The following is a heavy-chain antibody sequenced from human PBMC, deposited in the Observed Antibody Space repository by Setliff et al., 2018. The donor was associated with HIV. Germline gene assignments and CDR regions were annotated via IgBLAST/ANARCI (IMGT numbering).Heavy chain of an antibody. Sequence: SETLSLACSVSPYSISSGYYWSWLRQPPGKGLEWIGCLYYGGNTYYNPSLKSRVAMSIDTSKNEVSLRLKSVTAADTAIYYCARDPWLLGASAGGDNWLDPWGQGTLVTVSS. V-gene: IGHV4-38-2*02. CDR2: LYYGGNT. D-gene: IGHD1-26*01. CDR3: ARDPWLLGASAGGDNWLDP. CDR1: PYSISSGYY. J-gene: IGHJ5*02.